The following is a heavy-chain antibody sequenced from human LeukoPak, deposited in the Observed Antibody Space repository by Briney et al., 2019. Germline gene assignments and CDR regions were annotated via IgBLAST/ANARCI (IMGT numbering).Heavy chain of an antibody. CDR2: IIPIFGTA. J-gene: IGHJ4*02. CDR1: GGTFSSYA. CDR3: ARAKMATIEFYY. Sequence: ASVKVSCKASGGTFSSYAISWVRQAPGQGLEWMGGIIPIFGTANYAQKFQGRVTITADESTSTAYMELSSLRPEDTAVYYCARAKMATIEFYYWGQGTLVTVSS. D-gene: IGHD5-24*01. V-gene: IGHV1-69*13.